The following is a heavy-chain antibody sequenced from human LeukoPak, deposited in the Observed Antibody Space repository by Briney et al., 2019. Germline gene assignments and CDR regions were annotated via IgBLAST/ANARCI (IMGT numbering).Heavy chain of an antibody. CDR1: GGSFSGYY. Sequence: PSETLSLTCAVYGGSFSGYYWSWIRQPPGKGLEWIGEINHSGSTNYNPSLKSRVTISVDTSKNQFFLKLSSVTAADTAVYYCARRSDYYGSGSANWFDPWGQGTLVTVSS. D-gene: IGHD3-10*01. V-gene: IGHV4-34*01. CDR3: ARRSDYYGSGSANWFDP. CDR2: INHSGST. J-gene: IGHJ5*02.